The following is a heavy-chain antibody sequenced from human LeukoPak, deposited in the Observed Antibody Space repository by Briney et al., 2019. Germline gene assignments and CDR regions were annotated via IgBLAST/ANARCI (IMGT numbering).Heavy chain of an antibody. CDR2: IYYSGST. D-gene: IGHD2-15*01. V-gene: IGHV4-31*03. Sequence: SETLSLTCTVSGGSISSGGYYWSWIRQHPGKGLEWIGYIYYSGSTYYNPSLKSRVTISVDTSNNQFSLKLSSVTAADTDVYYCARGGGPYCSGGSCYYGYWGQGTLVTVSS. CDR3: ARGGGPYCSGGSCYYGY. J-gene: IGHJ4*02. CDR1: GGSISSGGYY.